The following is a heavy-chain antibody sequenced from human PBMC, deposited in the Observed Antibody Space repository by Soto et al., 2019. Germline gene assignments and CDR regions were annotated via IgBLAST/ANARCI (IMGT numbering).Heavy chain of an antibody. V-gene: IGHV3-33*08. J-gene: IGHJ6*02. D-gene: IGHD2-15*01. CDR1: GFTFFTYA. CDR2: IWFDGSNE. CDR3: ARGSLYCSSTSCSYGMDV. Sequence: SGGSLRLSCAASGFTFFTYAMSWVRQAPGEGLQWVAVIWFDGSNEHYADSVKGRFTISRDNSKNTLYLQMYSLRAGDTAVYYCARGSLYCSSTSCSYGMDVWGQGTTVTVSS.